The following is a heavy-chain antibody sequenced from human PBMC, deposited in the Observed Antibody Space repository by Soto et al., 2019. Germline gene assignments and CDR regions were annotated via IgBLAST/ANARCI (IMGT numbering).Heavy chain of an antibody. J-gene: IGHJ4*02. Sequence: VGSLRLSCVASGFMFDSYAMNWVRQAPGKGLEWVSYISPGGDRIYYAESLKGRITISRDNARNSLSLQMNILRDEDTAVYYCTKSANSAGWGVDFWGQGTLVTVSS. V-gene: IGHV3-48*03. CDR3: TKSANSAGWGVDF. D-gene: IGHD6-19*01. CDR2: ISPGGDRI. CDR1: GFMFDSYA.